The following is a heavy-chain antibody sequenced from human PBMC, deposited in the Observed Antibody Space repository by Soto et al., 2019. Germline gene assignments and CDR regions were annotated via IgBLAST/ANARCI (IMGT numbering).Heavy chain of an antibody. Sequence: GGSLRLSCAASGFSFSDYSMNWVRQAPGKGLEWVSAISGSGGSTYYADSVKGRFTISRDNSKNSLYLQMNSLRAEDTAVYYCERDHCSSTSCHPFDYWGQGTLVNVSS. J-gene: IGHJ4*02. CDR2: ISGSGGST. CDR1: GFSFSDYS. V-gene: IGHV3-23*01. CDR3: ERDHCSSTSCHPFDY. D-gene: IGHD2-2*01.